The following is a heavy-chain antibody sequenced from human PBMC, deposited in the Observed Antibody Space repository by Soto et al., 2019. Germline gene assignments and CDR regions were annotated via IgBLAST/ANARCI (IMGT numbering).Heavy chain of an antibody. V-gene: IGHV5-51*01. CDR3: AAIFRGKFDS. CDR2: MHPGDSDT. J-gene: IGHJ4*02. D-gene: IGHD3-3*01. CDR1: GYSFTTYW. Sequence: GESLKISCQTSGYSFTTYWIAWFRQMPGKGLEWVGIMHPGDSDTRYSPSFEGQVTISADKSISTAYLQWSSLKASDTATYYCAAIFRGKFDSWGQGTLVTVSS.